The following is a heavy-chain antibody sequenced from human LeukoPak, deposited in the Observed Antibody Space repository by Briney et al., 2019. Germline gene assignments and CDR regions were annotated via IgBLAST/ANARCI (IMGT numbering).Heavy chain of an antibody. CDR1: GSTFSDFY. J-gene: IGHJ4*02. V-gene: IGHV3-11*01. Sequence: GGSLRLSCAASGSTFSDFYMSWIRQAPGMGLEWISYIGTRSNPIYYADSVKGRFTISRDDAKNSLYLQMNSLRDEDTAVYFCAREARGSGRDFDYWGQGILVTVSS. D-gene: IGHD1-26*01. CDR2: IGTRSNPI. CDR3: AREARGSGRDFDY.